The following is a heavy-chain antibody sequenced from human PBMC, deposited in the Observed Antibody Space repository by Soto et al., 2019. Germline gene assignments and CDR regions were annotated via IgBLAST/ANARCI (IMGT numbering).Heavy chain of an antibody. J-gene: IGHJ6*03. V-gene: IGHV5-51*01. CDR1: GYNFANHW. Sequence: GESLKISCKGSGYNFANHWIGWVRQMPGQGLEWMGIIYPFDFDTKYSPSFQGQVTISADKSISTAYLQWSSLKASDTAMYYCARHVRDCSGGSCYSGGYYYYYMDVWGKGTTVTVSS. CDR2: IYPFDFDT. CDR3: ARHVRDCSGGSCYSGGYYYYYMDV. D-gene: IGHD2-15*01.